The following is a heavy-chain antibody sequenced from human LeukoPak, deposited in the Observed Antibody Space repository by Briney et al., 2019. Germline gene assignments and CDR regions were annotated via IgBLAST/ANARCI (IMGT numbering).Heavy chain of an antibody. Sequence: PSETLSLTCTVYGGSFRGYYWTWIRQSPGKGLQWIGEVIHSGATSYNPSLTSRLIISVDTSRNQFSLKLSSVTAADTAVYYCARGYDSGGYYAYFDYWGQGALVTVSS. D-gene: IGHD3-22*01. J-gene: IGHJ4*02. CDR3: ARGYDSGGYYAYFDY. CDR1: GGSFRGYY. V-gene: IGHV4-34*12. CDR2: VIHSGAT.